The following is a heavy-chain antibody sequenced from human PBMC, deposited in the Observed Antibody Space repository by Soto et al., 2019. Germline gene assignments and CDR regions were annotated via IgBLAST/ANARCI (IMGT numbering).Heavy chain of an antibody. V-gene: IGHV1-18*01. CDR3: ARSIHAAVAGPQVDY. J-gene: IGHJ4*02. CDR1: GYIFTNFG. CDR2: INADTGDT. Sequence: QIQLVQSGAEVKKPGASVKVSCKASGYIFTNFGIGWVRQAPGQGLEWMGWINADTGDTKYAQKFQDRVSMTTDTSTTPAYLELRSLISCDTAVYFCARSIHAAVAGPQVDYWGQGILVTVSS. D-gene: IGHD6-19*01.